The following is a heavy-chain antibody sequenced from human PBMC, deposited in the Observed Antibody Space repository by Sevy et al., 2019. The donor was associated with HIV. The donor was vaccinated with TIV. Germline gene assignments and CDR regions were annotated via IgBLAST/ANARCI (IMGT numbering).Heavy chain of an antibody. Sequence: GGSLRLSCAASGFTFSSYAMHWVRQAPGKGLEWVAVISYDGSNKYYAHSVKGRFTISRDNSKNTLYLQMNSLRAEDTAVYYCARGHDSSGYFDYWGQGTLVTVSS. D-gene: IGHD3-22*01. CDR2: ISYDGSNK. CDR1: GFTFSSYA. V-gene: IGHV3-30-3*01. CDR3: ARGHDSSGYFDY. J-gene: IGHJ4*02.